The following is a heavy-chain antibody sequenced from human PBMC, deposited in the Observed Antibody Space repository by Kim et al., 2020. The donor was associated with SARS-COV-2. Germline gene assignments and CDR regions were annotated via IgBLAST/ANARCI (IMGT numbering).Heavy chain of an antibody. CDR3: AKGESGSYYEYFDY. V-gene: IGHV3-30*02. Sequence: GDSVNGRFTISRDNSKNTLYLQMNSLRAEDTAVYYCAKGESGSYYEYFDYWGQGTLVTVSS. J-gene: IGHJ4*02. D-gene: IGHD1-26*01.